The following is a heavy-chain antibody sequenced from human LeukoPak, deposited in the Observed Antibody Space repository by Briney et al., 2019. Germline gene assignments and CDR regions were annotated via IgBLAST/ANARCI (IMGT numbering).Heavy chain of an antibody. V-gene: IGHV3-53*01. D-gene: IGHD1-26*01. CDR1: GFTVSSNY. CDR3: ARLEYSGSLHSDY. J-gene: IGHJ4*02. CDR2: IYSGGST. Sequence: GGSLRLSCAASGFTVSSNYMSWVRQAPGKGLEWVSVIYSGGSTYYADSVKGRFTISRDNSKNTLYLQMNSLRAEDTAVYYCARLEYSGSLHSDYWGQGTLVTVSS.